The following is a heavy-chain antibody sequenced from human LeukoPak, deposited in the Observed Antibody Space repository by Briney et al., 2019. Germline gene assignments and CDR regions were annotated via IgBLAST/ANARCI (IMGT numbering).Heavy chain of an antibody. CDR2: ITGSISTI. Sequence: GGSLRLSCAASGFTFSSYSMNWVRQAPGKGLEWVSYITGSISTIHYADSVKGRFTISRDNAKNSVYLQMNSLRLEDTAVYYCARDYREYSGYNEGSFDYWGQGTLVTVSS. J-gene: IGHJ4*02. D-gene: IGHD5-12*01. CDR3: ARDYREYSGYNEGSFDY. CDR1: GFTFSSYS. V-gene: IGHV3-48*01.